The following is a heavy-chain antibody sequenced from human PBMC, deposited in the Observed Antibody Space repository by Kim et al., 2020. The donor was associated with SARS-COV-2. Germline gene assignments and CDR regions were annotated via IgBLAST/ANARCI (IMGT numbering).Heavy chain of an antibody. J-gene: IGHJ4*02. V-gene: IGHV1-69*04. D-gene: IGHD1-26*01. Sequence: NYARKYQGRVTIPADKSTSTAYMGLSSLRSEETAVYYCARGIVGAMVFDYWGQGTLVTVSS. CDR3: ARGIVGAMVFDY.